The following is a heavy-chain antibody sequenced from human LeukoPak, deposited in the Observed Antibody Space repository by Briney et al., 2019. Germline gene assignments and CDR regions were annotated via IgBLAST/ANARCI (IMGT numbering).Heavy chain of an antibody. J-gene: IGHJ4*02. CDR2: ISGSGSPT. Sequence: GGSLRLSCAASGFTFTNYAMSWVRQAPGKGLEWVSFISGSGSPTYYADSVKGRFTISRDNSKNTLYLQLNSLRSEDTAVYYCAKEGFYGDFDYWGQGTLVTVSS. CDR3: AKEGFYGDFDY. CDR1: GFTFTNYA. D-gene: IGHD4-17*01. V-gene: IGHV3-23*01.